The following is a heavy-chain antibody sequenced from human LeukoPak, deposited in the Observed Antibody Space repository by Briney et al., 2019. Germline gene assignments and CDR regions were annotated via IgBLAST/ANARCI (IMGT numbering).Heavy chain of an antibody. Sequence: PGGSLRLSCAASGFTFSSYAMSWVRQAPGKGLEWVSAISGSGGSTYYADSVKGRFTISRDNSKNTLYLQMNSLRAEDTAVYYCAKDRVSRDIVVVVAAFDYWGQGTLVTVSS. V-gene: IGHV3-23*01. CDR3: AKDRVSRDIVVVVAAFDY. CDR2: ISGSGGST. D-gene: IGHD2-15*01. J-gene: IGHJ4*02. CDR1: GFTFSSYA.